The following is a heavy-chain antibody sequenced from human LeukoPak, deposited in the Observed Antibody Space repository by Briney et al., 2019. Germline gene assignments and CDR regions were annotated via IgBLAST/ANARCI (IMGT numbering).Heavy chain of an antibody. V-gene: IGHV1-69*04. J-gene: IGHJ5*02. CDR1: GGTFSSYA. CDR3: ARDPREKSPSLRVFDP. CDR2: IIPILGIA. Sequence: SVKVSCKASGGTFSSYAISWVRQAPGQGLEWMGRIIPILGIANYAQKFQGRVTITADKSTSTDYMELSSLRSEDTAVYYCARDPREKSPSLRVFDPWGQGTLVTVSS.